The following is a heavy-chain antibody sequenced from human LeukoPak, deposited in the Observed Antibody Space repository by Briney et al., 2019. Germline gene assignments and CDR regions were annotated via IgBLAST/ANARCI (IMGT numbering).Heavy chain of an antibody. CDR3: ARWIAAAGHYYYYYGMDV. J-gene: IGHJ6*02. CDR1: GFTFSSYE. Sequence: GGSLRLSCAASGFTFSSYEMNWVRQAPGKGLEWVSYISSSGSTIYHADSVKGRLTISRDNAKNSLYLQMNSLRAEDTAVYYCARWIAAAGHYYYYYGMDVWGQGTTVTVSS. V-gene: IGHV3-48*03. CDR2: ISSSGSTI. D-gene: IGHD6-13*01.